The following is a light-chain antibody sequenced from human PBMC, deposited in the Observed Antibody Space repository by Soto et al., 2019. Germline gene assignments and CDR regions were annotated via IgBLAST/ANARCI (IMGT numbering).Light chain of an antibody. CDR1: KSISSY. Sequence: ESVLTQSPATLSLSPGERDTLSCRASKSISSYFAWYQQKPGQAPRLLIYDTYTRATGIPARFSGSGSGTDLTITISNLEPEDFAVYYCQLSSTWPRWTFGQGTKVAIK. J-gene: IGKJ1*01. CDR3: QLSSTWPRWT. V-gene: IGKV3-11*01. CDR2: DTY.